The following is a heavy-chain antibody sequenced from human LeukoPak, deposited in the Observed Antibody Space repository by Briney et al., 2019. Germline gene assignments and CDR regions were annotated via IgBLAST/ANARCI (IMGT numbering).Heavy chain of an antibody. D-gene: IGHD2-2*01. V-gene: IGHV4-38-2*02. J-gene: IGHJ4*02. CDR3: AREGDLVPAARGGLYYFDY. Sequence: SETLSLTCTVSGYSISSGYYWGWIRQPPGKALEWIGSIYHSGSTYYNPSLKSRVTISVDTSKNQFSLKLSSVTAADTAVYYCAREGDLVPAARGGLYYFDYWGQGTLVTVSS. CDR2: IYHSGST. CDR1: GYSISSGYY.